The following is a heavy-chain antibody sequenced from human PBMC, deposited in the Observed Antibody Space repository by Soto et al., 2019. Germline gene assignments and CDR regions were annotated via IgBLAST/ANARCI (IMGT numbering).Heavy chain of an antibody. D-gene: IGHD6-13*01. CDR3: AKDGGQLEGGFDS. V-gene: IGHV3-30*18. J-gene: IGHJ4*02. Sequence: GGSLRLSCAASGFTFSSYGMHWVRQAPGKGLEWVAVISYDGSNKYYADSVKGRFTISRDNSKNTLYLQMNSMRAEDTAVYYCAKDGGQLEGGFDSWGQGNLVPVSS. CDR1: GFTFSSYG. CDR2: ISYDGSNK.